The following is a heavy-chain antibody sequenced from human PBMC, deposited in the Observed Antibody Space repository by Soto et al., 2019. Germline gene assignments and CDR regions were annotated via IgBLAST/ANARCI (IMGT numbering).Heavy chain of an antibody. V-gene: IGHV4-34*01. CDR3: ARFGSTRTTPY. D-gene: IGHD1-7*01. CDR1: GGSFSGYD. CDR2: INHRGST. J-gene: IGHJ4*02. Sequence: SETLSLTCAVDGGSFSGYDWSWIRQPPGEGLEWIGEINHRGSTNYNPSLKSRFTISVDTSKNQFSLKLSSATAADTAVYYCARFGSTRTTPYWSQGTLVPVSS.